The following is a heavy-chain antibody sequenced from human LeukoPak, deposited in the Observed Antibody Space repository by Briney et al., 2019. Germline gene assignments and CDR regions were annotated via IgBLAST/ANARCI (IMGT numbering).Heavy chain of an antibody. CDR1: GYRFTNYW. CDR3: ARRRDLYSGSYYPFDY. Sequence: GESLKISCKGSGYRFTNYWIGWVRQMPGKGLEWMGIIYPGDSETRYSPSFQGQVTISADKSISTAYLQWSSLKASDTAMYYCARRRDLYSGSYYPFDYWAQGTLVTVSS. V-gene: IGHV5-51*01. J-gene: IGHJ4*02. CDR2: IYPGDSET. D-gene: IGHD1-26*01.